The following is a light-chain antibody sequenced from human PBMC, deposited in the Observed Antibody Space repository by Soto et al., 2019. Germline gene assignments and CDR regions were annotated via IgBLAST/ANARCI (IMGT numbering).Light chain of an antibody. CDR2: GNS. V-gene: IGLV1-40*01. Sequence: QPVLTQPPSVSGAPGQRVTISCTGSSSNIGAGYDVHWYQQLPGTAPKLLIYGNSNRPSGVPDRFSGSKSGTSASLAITGLQAEDEADYCCQSYDSSLSAFYVFGTGTKLTVL. CDR1: SSNIGAGYD. J-gene: IGLJ1*01. CDR3: QSYDSSLSAFYV.